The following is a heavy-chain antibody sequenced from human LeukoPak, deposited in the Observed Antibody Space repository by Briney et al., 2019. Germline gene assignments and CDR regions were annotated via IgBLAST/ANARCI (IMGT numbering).Heavy chain of an antibody. V-gene: IGHV1-69*01. D-gene: IGHD3-3*01. CDR3: ARDNELRFVEWSHAFDI. J-gene: IGHJ3*02. CDR2: IIPIFGTA. Sequence: GSSVKVSCKASGGTFSSYAISWVRQAPGQGLEWMGGIIPIFGTANYAQKFQGRVTITADESTSTAYMELSSLRSEDTAVYYCARDNELRFVEWSHAFDIWGQGTMVTVSS. CDR1: GGTFSSYA.